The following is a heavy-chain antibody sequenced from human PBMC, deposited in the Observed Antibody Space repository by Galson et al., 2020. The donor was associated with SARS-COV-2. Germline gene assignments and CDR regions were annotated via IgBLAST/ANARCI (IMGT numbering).Heavy chain of an antibody. CDR3: TSGGADY. CDR2: IRSKSYGGPT. J-gene: IGHJ4*02. D-gene: IGHD3-10*01. Sequence: GGSLRLSCSGSGFTFGDYAMSWSRQAPGKGLEWVSFIRSKSYGGPTEYAASVKGRFTISRDDSERIVFLQMNNLKTDDTAMYYCTSGGADYWGQGTLVTVSS. CDR1: GFTFGDYA. V-gene: IGHV3-49*03.